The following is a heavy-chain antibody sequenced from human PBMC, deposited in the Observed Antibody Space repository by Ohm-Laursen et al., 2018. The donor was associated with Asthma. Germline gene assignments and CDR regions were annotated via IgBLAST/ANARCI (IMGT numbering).Heavy chain of an antibody. Sequence: SLRLSCSASGFTFSSYGMHWVRQAPGKGLEWVAVGGSYYDGGLKYYADSANGRFTVSRDDSKNTLYLQMNSLRPDDTAVYYCARDVMEWYLPAFDFWGQGTLVTVSS. CDR2: GGSYYDGGLK. CDR3: ARDVMEWYLPAFDF. CDR1: GFTFSSYG. D-gene: IGHD3-3*01. J-gene: IGHJ4*02. V-gene: IGHV3-30*03.